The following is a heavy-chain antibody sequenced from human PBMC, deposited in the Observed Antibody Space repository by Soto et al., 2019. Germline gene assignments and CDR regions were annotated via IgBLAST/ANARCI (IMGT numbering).Heavy chain of an antibody. CDR2: IIPIFRTP. V-gene: IGHV1-69*12. D-gene: IGHD1-1*01. CDR1: GDTFDTFA. CDR3: ARDKDREQLGGNYSSALDV. Sequence: QVQLVQSGAEVVKPGSSVKVSCKASGDTFDTFAISWVRQAPGQGLEWMGGIIPIFRTPDYGQKFQGRVTITADDSTRTAYLELSSLRSEDTAVYFCARDKDREQLGGNYSSALDVWGQGTTVTVSS. J-gene: IGHJ6*02.